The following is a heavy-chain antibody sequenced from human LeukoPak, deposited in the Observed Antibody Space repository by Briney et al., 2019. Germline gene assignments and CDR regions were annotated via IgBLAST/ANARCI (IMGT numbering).Heavy chain of an antibody. D-gene: IGHD3-3*01. J-gene: IGHJ4*02. CDR1: GFTFSSYA. CDR2: ISGSGGST. Sequence: GGSLRLSCAASGFTFSSYAMSWVRQAPGKGLGWVSAISGSGGSTYYADSVKGRFTISRDNSKNTLYLQMNSLRAEDTAVYYCAKVDDFWSGYNDYWGQGTLVTVSS. V-gene: IGHV3-23*01. CDR3: AKVDDFWSGYNDY.